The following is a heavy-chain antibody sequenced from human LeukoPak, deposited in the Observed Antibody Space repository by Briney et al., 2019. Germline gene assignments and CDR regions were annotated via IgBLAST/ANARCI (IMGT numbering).Heavy chain of an antibody. Sequence: MGIINPSGGSTSYAQKFQGRVTMTRDTSTSTVYMELSSLRSDDTAVYYCARDGSSSSAIDYWGQGTLVTVSS. CDR2: INPSGGST. V-gene: IGHV1-46*01. J-gene: IGHJ4*02. D-gene: IGHD6-6*01. CDR3: ARDGSSSSAIDY.